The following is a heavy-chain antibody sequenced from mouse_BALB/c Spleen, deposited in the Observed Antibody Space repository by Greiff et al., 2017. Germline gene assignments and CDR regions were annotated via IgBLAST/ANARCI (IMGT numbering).Heavy chain of an antibody. D-gene: IGHD2-4*01. J-gene: IGHJ2*01. Sequence: DVMLVESGGGLVKPGGSLKLSCAASGFTFSSYTMSWVRQTPEKRLEWVATISSGGSYTYYPDSVKGRFPISRDNAKNTLYLQMSSLKSEDTAMYYCTRDPATMITTGTPYFDYWGQGTTLTVSS. CDR1: GFTFSSYT. CDR3: TRDPATMITTGTPYFDY. CDR2: ISSGGSYT. V-gene: IGHV5-6-4*01.